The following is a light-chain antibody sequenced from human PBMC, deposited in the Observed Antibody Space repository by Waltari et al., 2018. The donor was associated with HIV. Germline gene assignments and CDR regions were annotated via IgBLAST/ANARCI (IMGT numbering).Light chain of an antibody. CDR1: QSVISSY. Sequence: EIVLTQSPGTLSLSPGERVTLYCRAGQSVISSYLAWYQQKPGQAPRLLIHGASSRATGIPDRFSGSGSGTDFTLTISRLEPEDFAIYYCQQYGTSPLFGQGTKVEI. V-gene: IGKV3-20*01. CDR3: QQYGTSPL. CDR2: GAS. J-gene: IGKJ2*01.